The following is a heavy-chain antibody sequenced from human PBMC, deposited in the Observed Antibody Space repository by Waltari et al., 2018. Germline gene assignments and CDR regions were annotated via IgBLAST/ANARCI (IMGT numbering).Heavy chain of an antibody. V-gene: IGHV4-34*01. D-gene: IGHD6-19*01. CDR2: INHSGST. CDR3: ARLVAGTDYFDY. Sequence: QVQLQQWGAGLLKHSETLSLTCAVYGGSFSGYYWSWIRQPPGKGLEWIGEINHSGSTNYNPSLKSRVTISVDTSKNQFSLKLSSVTAADTAVYYCARLVAGTDYFDYWGQGTLVTVSS. J-gene: IGHJ4*02. CDR1: GGSFSGYY.